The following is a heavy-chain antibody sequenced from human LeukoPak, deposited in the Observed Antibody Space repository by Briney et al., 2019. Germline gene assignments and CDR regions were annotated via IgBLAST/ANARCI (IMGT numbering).Heavy chain of an antibody. CDR2: IKQDGSEK. CDR3: AKVTTSSWGYFDY. J-gene: IGHJ4*02. Sequence: QPGGSLRLSCAASGFTFSSYWMSWVRQAPGKGLKWVANIKQDGSEKYYVDSVKGRFTISRDNAKNTLYLQMDSLRTEDTAVYYCAKVTTSSWGYFDYWGPGTLVTVAS. CDR1: GFTFSSYW. D-gene: IGHD6-13*01. V-gene: IGHV3-7*01.